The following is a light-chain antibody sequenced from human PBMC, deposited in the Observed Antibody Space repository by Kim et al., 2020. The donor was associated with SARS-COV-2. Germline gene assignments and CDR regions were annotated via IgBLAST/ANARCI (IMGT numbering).Light chain of an antibody. V-gene: IGLV1-40*01. J-gene: IGLJ3*02. Sequence: QSVLTQPPSVSGAPGQRVTISCTGSNSNIGAGYDVHWYQQLPGTAPKLLIYGNSNRPSGVPDRFSGSKSGTSASLAITGVQAEDEADYYCKSYDSSLSGPNWVFGGGTQLTVL. CDR3: KSYDSSLSGPNWV. CDR1: NSNIGAGYD. CDR2: GNS.